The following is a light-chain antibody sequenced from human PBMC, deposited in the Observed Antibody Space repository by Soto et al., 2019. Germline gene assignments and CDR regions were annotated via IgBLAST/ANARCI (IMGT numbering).Light chain of an antibody. CDR2: AAS. CDR1: QGIVDG. J-gene: IGKJ1*01. CDR3: QRYNTAPQT. V-gene: IGKV1-27*01. Sequence: DSQMSQSPSSLSASVGNRVTITCRASQGIVDGVAWFQQKPGKAPQILIYAASTLHSGVPSRFSGSGAGTDFSLTISSLPPEDAATYHCQRYNTAPQTFGPGTKVEIK.